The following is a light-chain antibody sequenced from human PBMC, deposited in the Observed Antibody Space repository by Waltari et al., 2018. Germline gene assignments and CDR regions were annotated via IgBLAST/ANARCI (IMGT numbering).Light chain of an antibody. CDR1: SGSIASNY. Sequence: NFMLTQPHSVSESQGKPVTIFCTRSSGSIASNYVLWFQQRPGSAPTTVIYEDNQRPSGVPDRFSGSIDSSSNSASLTISGLKTEDEADYYCQSYDSSARVFGGGTKLTVL. V-gene: IGLV6-57*04. CDR3: QSYDSSARV. J-gene: IGLJ2*01. CDR2: EDN.